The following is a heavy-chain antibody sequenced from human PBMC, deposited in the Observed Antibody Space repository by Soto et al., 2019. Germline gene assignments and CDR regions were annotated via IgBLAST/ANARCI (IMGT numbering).Heavy chain of an antibody. CDR2: ISAYNGNT. CDR1: GYTFTSYG. D-gene: IGHD3-9*01. CDR3: ARAAKFLRITIFRRSETSYFDY. V-gene: IGHV1-18*04. Sequence: GASVKVSCKASGYTFTSYGISWVRQAPGQGLEWMGWISAYNGNTNYAQKLQGRVTMTTDTSTSTAYMELSSLRSEDTAVYYCARAAKFLRITIFRRSETSYFDYWGQGTLVTVSS. J-gene: IGHJ4*02.